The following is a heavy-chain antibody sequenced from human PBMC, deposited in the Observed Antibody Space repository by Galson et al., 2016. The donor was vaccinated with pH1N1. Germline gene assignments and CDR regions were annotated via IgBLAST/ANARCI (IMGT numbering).Heavy chain of an antibody. V-gene: IGHV4-38-2*02. CDR2: IYFTGST. CDR3: ARRGYTYGEDAFDL. CDR1: GYSISVGHY. Sequence: LTCTVSGYSISVGHYWAWIRQSPGKGLEWIGSIYFTGSTYYNPSLNNRVTMSVDTSKHQFSLKLTSVTAADTAVYYCARRGYTYGEDAFDLWGQGTMVTVS. D-gene: IGHD5-18*01. J-gene: IGHJ3*01.